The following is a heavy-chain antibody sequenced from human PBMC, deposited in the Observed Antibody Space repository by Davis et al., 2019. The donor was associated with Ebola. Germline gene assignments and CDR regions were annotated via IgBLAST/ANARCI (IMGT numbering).Heavy chain of an antibody. CDR1: GYSFTNYW. J-gene: IGHJ3*01. Sequence: GESLNTPCKGSGYSFTNYWIAWVRQMPGKGLEWMGIIYPGDSDTRYSPSFQGQVTISADKSISTAYLQWSSLKASDTAMYYCARGPTVVIAAATADAFDVWGQGTMVAVSS. V-gene: IGHV5-51*01. CDR2: IYPGDSDT. D-gene: IGHD2-15*01. CDR3: ARGPTVVIAAATADAFDV.